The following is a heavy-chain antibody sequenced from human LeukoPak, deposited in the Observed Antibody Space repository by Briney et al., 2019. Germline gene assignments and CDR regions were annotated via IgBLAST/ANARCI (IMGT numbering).Heavy chain of an antibody. J-gene: IGHJ4*02. CDR3: ARLGDSSSWTYYFDY. CDR1: SGSISSYY. V-gene: IGHV4-59*08. CDR2: IYYSGST. D-gene: IGHD6-13*01. Sequence: SETLSLTCTVSSGSISSYYWSWIRQPPGKGLEWIGYIYYSGSTNYNPSLKSRVTISVDTSKNQFSLKLSSVTAADTAVYYCARLGDSSSWTYYFDYWGQGTLVTVSS.